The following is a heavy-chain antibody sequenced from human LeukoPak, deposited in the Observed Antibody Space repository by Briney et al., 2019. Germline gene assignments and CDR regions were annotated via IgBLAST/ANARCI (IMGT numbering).Heavy chain of an antibody. CDR2: INAGNGNT. CDR3: ARVLLWFGEDYFDY. CDR1: GYTFTSYA. J-gene: IGHJ4*02. V-gene: IGHV1-3*01. Sequence: ASVKVSCKASGYTFTSYAMHWVRQAPGQRLEWMGWINAGNGNTKYSQKFRGRVTTTRDTSASTAYMELSSLRSEDTAVYYCARVLLWFGEDYFDYWGQGTLVTVSS. D-gene: IGHD3-10*01.